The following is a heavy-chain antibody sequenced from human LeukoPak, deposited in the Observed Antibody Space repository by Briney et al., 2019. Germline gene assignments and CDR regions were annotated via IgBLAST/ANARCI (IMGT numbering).Heavy chain of an antibody. V-gene: IGHV3-23*01. CDR1: GFTFSSYA. J-gene: IGHJ5*02. CDR3: AKDLKYYDSSGYYYL. CDR2: ISGSGGST. D-gene: IGHD3-22*01. Sequence: GASLRLSCAASGFTFSSYAMSWVRQAPGKGLEWVSAISGSGGSTYYADSVKGRFTISRGNSKNTLYLQMNSLRAEDTAVYYCAKDLKYYDSSGYYYLWGQGTLVTVSS.